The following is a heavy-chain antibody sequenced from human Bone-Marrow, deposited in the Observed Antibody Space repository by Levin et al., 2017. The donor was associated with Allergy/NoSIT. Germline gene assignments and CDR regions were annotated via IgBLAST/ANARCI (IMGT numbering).Heavy chain of an antibody. CDR1: GYTFTDYF. Sequence: AASVKVSCKASGYTFTDYFMHWVRQAPGQGLEWMGWINPNTGVTSSAQKFQGRVTMTSDMSITTAYMELSRLRPDDTAVYYCAKEGSITVADFDWLDPWGPGTLVTVSS. V-gene: IGHV1-2*02. D-gene: IGHD6-19*01. J-gene: IGHJ5*02. CDR3: AKEGSITVADFDWLDP. CDR2: INPNTGVT.